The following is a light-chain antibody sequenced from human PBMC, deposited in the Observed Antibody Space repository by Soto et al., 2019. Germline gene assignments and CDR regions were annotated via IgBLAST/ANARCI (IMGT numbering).Light chain of an antibody. CDR3: QQSYSTPQT. CDR2: AAS. J-gene: IGKJ1*01. Sequence: EIQMTQSPSSLSASVGDRVTITCRASQSISSDLNWYQQKPGKAPKLLIYAASSLQSGVPSRFSGSGSGTDFTLTISSLQPEDFATYYCQQSYSTPQTFGQGTKVEIK. V-gene: IGKV1-39*01. CDR1: QSISSD.